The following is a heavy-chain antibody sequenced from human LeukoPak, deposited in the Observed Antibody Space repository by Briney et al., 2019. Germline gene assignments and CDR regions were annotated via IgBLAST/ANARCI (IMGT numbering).Heavy chain of an antibody. Sequence: LETLSLTCSVSGASINSYYWNWIRQSPGKGLEWLGSIHYRGTTNYNPSLKSRVTLSLDSSKSQFALKVTSVTAADTAVYYCARDEFGDFQGFDYWGQGTRVTVSS. D-gene: IGHD4-17*01. CDR2: IHYRGTT. CDR1: GASINSYY. V-gene: IGHV4-59*13. CDR3: ARDEFGDFQGFDY. J-gene: IGHJ4*02.